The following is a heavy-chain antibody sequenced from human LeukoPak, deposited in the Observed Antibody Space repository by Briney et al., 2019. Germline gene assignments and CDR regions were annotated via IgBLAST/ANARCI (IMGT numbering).Heavy chain of an antibody. V-gene: IGHV1-8*01. CDR1: GYTFTSYD. D-gene: IGHD4-11*01. CDR2: MNPNSGNT. Sequence: ASVKVSCKDPGYTFTSYDITWVRQATGQGLEWMGWMNPNSGNTGYAQRFQGRVTMTRDTSISTAYMELSSLRSGDTAVYYCARGYSNYDAIRTKSFYYMDVWGEGTTVTVSS. J-gene: IGHJ6*03. CDR3: ARGYSNYDAIRTKSFYYMDV.